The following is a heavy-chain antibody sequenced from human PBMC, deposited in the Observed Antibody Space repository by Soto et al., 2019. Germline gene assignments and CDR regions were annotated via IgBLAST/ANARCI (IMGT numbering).Heavy chain of an antibody. V-gene: IGHV2-26*01. CDR3: ARISRQQLVRWFDP. CDR1: GFSLSNARMG. CDR2: IFSDDEK. D-gene: IGHD6-13*01. J-gene: IGHJ5*02. Sequence: QVTLKESGPVLVKPTETLTLTCTVSGFSLSNARMGVSWIRQPPGKALEWLAHIFSDDEKSYSTSLKSRLTISKDTSKSQVVLSMSNMDPVDTATYYCARISRQQLVRWFDPWGQGTLVTVSS.